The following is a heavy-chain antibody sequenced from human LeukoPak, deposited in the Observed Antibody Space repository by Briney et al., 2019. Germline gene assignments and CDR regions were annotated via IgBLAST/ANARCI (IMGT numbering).Heavy chain of an antibody. CDR2: IKRDGSEK. J-gene: IGHJ4*02. CDR3: ARVPGDSGYFDY. Sequence: PGGSLRLSCAVSGITFSNYWMGWVRQAPGKGLEWVANIKRDGSEKYYVDSVKGRFGISRDNGKNSLYLQMNSLRVEDTAVYYCARVPGDSGYFDYWGQGILVTVSS. V-gene: IGHV3-7*03. CDR1: GITFSNYW. D-gene: IGHD3-22*01.